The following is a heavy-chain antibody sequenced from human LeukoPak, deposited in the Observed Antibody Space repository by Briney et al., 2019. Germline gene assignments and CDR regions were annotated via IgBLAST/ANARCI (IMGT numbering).Heavy chain of an antibody. CDR2: IWYDGSNK. Sequence: PGRSLRLSCAASGFTFSSYGMHWVRQAPGKGLEWVAVIWYDGSNKYYADSVKGRFTISRDNAKNSLYLQMNSLRAEDTAVYYCARVHCSGGSCYSSYYYYGMDVWGQGTTVTVSS. D-gene: IGHD2-15*01. V-gene: IGHV3-33*01. CDR1: GFTFSSYG. J-gene: IGHJ6*02. CDR3: ARVHCSGGSCYSSYYYYGMDV.